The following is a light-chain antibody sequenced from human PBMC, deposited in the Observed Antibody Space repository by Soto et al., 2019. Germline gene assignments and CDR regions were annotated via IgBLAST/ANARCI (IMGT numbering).Light chain of an antibody. CDR2: NAS. Sequence: EIVLTQSPGTLSLSPGXRATLSCRASQSVGNNYLAWFQQKPGQTPRLVIYNASTRATGIPDRFSGSGSGTDFTLTISRLEPEDFAVYYCHQYAFSPLTFGQGTKVDTK. J-gene: IGKJ2*01. CDR1: QSVGNNY. CDR3: HQYAFSPLT. V-gene: IGKV3-20*01.